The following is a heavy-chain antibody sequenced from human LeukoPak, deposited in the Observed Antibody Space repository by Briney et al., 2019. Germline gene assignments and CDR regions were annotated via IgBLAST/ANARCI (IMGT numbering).Heavy chain of an antibody. CDR2: MNPNSGNT. CDR3: ARAVLLEPTFDP. D-gene: IGHD1-1*01. J-gene: IGHJ5*02. CDR1: GYTFTSYD. Sequence: ASVKVSCKASGYTFTSYDISWVRQATGQGLEWMGWMNPNSGNTGYAQKFQGRVTMTRNTSISTAYMELSSLRSEDTAVYYCARAVLLEPTFDPWGQGTLVTVSS. V-gene: IGHV1-8*01.